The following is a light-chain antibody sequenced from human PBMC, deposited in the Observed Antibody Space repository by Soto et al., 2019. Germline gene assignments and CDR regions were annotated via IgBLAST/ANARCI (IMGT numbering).Light chain of an antibody. CDR1: SGDFFGYSY. V-gene: IGLV2-14*01. CDR3: SSYTSTNSLYV. J-gene: IGLJ1*01. CDR2: EVS. Sequence: QSALTQPDSVSGSPGQSVTISCTGTSGDFFGYSYVSWYQQHPGKAPKVIIYEVSNRPSGVSNRFSASKSDNMASLTISGLRAEDEADYFCSSYTSTNSLYVFGTGTRSPS.